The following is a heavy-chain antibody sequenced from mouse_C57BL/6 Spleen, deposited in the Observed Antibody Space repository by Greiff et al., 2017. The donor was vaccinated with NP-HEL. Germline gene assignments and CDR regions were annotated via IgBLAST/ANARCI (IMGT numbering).Heavy chain of an antibody. J-gene: IGHJ3*01. V-gene: IGHV5-4*01. D-gene: IGHD2-4*01. CDR3: ARDRGYDYDGGAFFAY. Sequence: VQLKESGGGLVKPGGSLKLSCAASGFTFSSYAMSWVRQTPEKRLEWVATISDGGSYTYYPDNVKGRFTISRDNAKNNLYLQMSHLKSEDTAMYYCARDRGYDYDGGAFFAYWGQGTLVTVSA. CDR2: ISDGGSYT. CDR1: GFTFSSYA.